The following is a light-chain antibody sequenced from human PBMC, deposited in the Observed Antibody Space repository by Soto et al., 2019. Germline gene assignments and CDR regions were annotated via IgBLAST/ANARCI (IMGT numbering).Light chain of an antibody. Sequence: QSALTQPASVSGYPGQSITISCTGTSSDVGGYNYVSWYQQHPGKAPKLMIYEVSNRPSGVSNRFSGSKSGNTASLTISGLQAEHEADYYCSSYTSSSTYVFGTGTKHTVL. CDR2: EVS. CDR3: SSYTSSSTYV. CDR1: SSDVGGYNY. J-gene: IGLJ1*01. V-gene: IGLV2-14*01.